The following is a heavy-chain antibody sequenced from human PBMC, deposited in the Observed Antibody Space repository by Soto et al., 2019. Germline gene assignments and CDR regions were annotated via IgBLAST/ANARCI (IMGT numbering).Heavy chain of an antibody. CDR1: GGSISSGGYY. Sequence: QVQLQESGPGLVKPSQTLSLTCTVSGGSISSGGYYWSWIRQHPGKGLEGIGYIYYSGSTYYNPSLQRRVTISVDTSNNQFSLKLSSVAAADTAVYYGASSRERSDPGSLRFGDRYFDYWGRGTLVTVSS. CDR2: IYYSGST. CDR3: ASSRERSDPGSLRFGDRYFDY. D-gene: IGHD3-3*01. V-gene: IGHV4-31*03. J-gene: IGHJ4*02.